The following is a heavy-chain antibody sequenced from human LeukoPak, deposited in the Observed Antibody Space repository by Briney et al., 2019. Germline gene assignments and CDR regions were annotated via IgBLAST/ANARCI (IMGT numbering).Heavy chain of an antibody. CDR2: INSDGSGT. J-gene: IGHJ4*02. CDR1: GFTFSSYW. D-gene: IGHD6-13*01. Sequence: GGSLRLSRAASGFTFSSYWMHWVRQAPGKGLVWVSRINSDGSGTSYADSVKGRFTISRDNAKNTLYLQMNSLRAEDTAVYYCARDHDSSSWRDHYFDYWGQGTLVTVSS. CDR3: ARDHDSSSWRDHYFDY. V-gene: IGHV3-74*01.